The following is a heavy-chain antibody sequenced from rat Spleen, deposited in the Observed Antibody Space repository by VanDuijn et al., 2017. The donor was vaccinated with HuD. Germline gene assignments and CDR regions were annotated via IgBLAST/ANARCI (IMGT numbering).Heavy chain of an antibody. CDR2: ISTRGGST. CDR3: TTARRDSYAHVRSPLFDY. J-gene: IGHJ2*01. V-gene: IGHV5-46*01. Sequence: EGQLVESGGGLVQPGRSMKLSCTASGFTFGSFPMAWIRQAPTKGLEWVATISTRGGSTYYRDSVKGRFTISRHNAKSTLYLQMDSLRSEDTATYYCTTARRDSYAHVRSPLFDYWGQGVMVTVSS. D-gene: IGHD1-12*01. CDR1: GFTFGSFP.